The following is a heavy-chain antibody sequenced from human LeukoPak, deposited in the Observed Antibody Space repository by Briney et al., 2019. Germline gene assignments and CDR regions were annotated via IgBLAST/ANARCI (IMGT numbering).Heavy chain of an antibody. D-gene: IGHD6-13*01. CDR2: INLNGGST. V-gene: IGHV3-20*04. CDR3: ARDPWGIASSRLFDY. Sequence: AGGSLRLSCAASGFTFDDYGMSWVRQAPGKGLEWVSGINLNGGSTGYADSVKGRFTISRDNAKNSLYLQMNSLRAEDTALYYCARDPWGIASSRLFDYWGQGTLVTVSS. CDR1: GFTFDDYG. J-gene: IGHJ4*02.